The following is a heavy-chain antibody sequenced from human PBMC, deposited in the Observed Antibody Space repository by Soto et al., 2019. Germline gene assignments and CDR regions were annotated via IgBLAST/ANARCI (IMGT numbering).Heavy chain of an antibody. CDR2: ISAYNGNT. CDR3: ARVYSGSGSYLYYYYYGMDV. V-gene: IGHV1-18*01. CDR1: GYTFTSYG. J-gene: IGHJ6*02. Sequence: QVQLVQSGAEVKKPGASVKVSCKASGYTFTSYGIIWVRQAPGQGLEWMGWISAYNGNTNYAQKLQGRVTMTTDTSTSTAYMELRSLRSDDTAVYYCARVYSGSGSYLYYYYYGMDVWGQGTTVTVSS. D-gene: IGHD3-10*01.